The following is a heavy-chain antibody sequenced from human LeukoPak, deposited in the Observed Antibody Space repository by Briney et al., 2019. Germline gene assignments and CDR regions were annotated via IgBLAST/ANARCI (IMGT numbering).Heavy chain of an antibody. D-gene: IGHD3-22*01. CDR2: IYTSGST. J-gene: IGHJ4*02. V-gene: IGHV4-4*07. CDR3: ARDRYYYDSSGSYYFDY. Sequence: SETLSLTCTVSGGSISSYYWSWIRQPAGKGLEWIGRIYTSGSTNYNPSLKSRVTMSVDTSKNQFSPKLSSVTAADTAVYYCARDRYYYDSSGSYYFDYWGQGTLVTVSS. CDR1: GGSISSYY.